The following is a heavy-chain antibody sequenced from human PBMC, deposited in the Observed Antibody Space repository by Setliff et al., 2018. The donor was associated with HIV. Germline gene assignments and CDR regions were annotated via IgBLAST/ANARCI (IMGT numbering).Heavy chain of an antibody. J-gene: IGHJ5*02. V-gene: IGHV4-39*07. CDR3: ARVGDYGSGGWFDT. CDR2: IYYSGST. D-gene: IGHD3-10*01. CDR1: GGSISSSSYY. Sequence: PSETLSLTCTVSGGSISSSSYYWGWIRQPPGKGLEWIGSIYYSGSTYYNPSLKSRVTISVDTSKNQFSLKLSSVTAADTAVYYCARVGDYGSGGWFDTWGQGTLVTVSS.